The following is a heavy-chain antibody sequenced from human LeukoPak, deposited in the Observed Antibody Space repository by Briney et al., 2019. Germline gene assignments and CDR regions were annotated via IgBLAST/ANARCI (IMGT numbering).Heavy chain of an antibody. Sequence: PSETLSLTCAVSGGSISSSNWWSWVRPPPGKGLEWIGEIYHSGSTNYNPSLKSRVTISVDKSKNQFSLKLSSVTAADTAVYYCAREYSGYDTKFVDYWGQGTLVTVSS. CDR1: GGSISSSNW. D-gene: IGHD5-12*01. CDR2: IYHSGST. J-gene: IGHJ4*02. V-gene: IGHV4-4*02. CDR3: AREYSGYDTKFVDY.